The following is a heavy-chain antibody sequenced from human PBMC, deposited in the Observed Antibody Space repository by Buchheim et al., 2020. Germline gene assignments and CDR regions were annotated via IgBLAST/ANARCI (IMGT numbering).Heavy chain of an antibody. J-gene: IGHJ3*02. CDR3: VKGYSGNYLAIDALET. D-gene: IGHD1-26*01. V-gene: IGHV3-23*01. CDR1: GFMFSTFS. Sequence: EVQLLQSGGGLVQPGGSLRLSCAASGFMFSTFSMRWLRQAPGKGLEWVSVIGAGGTNTHYADSVKGRFTISRDNSKHTLYLQMDSLTVEDTAVYYCVKGYSGNYLAIDALETWGQGT. CDR2: IGAGGTNT.